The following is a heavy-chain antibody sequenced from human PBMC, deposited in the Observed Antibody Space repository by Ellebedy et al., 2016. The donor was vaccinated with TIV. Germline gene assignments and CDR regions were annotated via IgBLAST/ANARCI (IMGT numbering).Heavy chain of an antibody. CDR2: INHRGST. CDR1: GGSFSGYS. Sequence: SETLSLTCAVYGGSFSGYSWNWIRQPPGKGLEWIGEINHRGSTSYNPSLRSRVTVSIDPSNHQFSLGLTSVTAADTAVNYCARGNYQDVDLDHWYLDLWGRGTLVTVSS. V-gene: IGHV4-34*01. J-gene: IGHJ2*01. CDR3: ARGNYQDVDLDHWYLDL. D-gene: IGHD4-11*01.